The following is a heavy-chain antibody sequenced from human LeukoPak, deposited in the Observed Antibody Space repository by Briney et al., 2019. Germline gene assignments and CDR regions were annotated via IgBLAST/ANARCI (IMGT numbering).Heavy chain of an antibody. J-gene: IGHJ4*02. CDR1: GGTFSSYT. CDR2: IIPILGIA. D-gene: IGHD6-13*01. V-gene: IGHV1-69*04. CDR3: ARDQNPHIAAAGRSHFDY. Sequence: SVKVSCKASGGTFSSYTISWVRQAPGQGLEWMGRIIPILGIANYAQKFQGRVTITADKSTSTAYMELSSLRSEDTAVYYCARDQNPHIAAAGRSHFDYWGQGTLVTVSS.